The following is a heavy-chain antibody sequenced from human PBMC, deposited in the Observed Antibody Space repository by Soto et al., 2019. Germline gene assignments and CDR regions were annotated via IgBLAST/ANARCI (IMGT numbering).Heavy chain of an antibody. Sequence: QVQLVQSGAEVKKPGASVKVSCKASGYTFTGYYMHWVRQAPGQGLEWMGWINPNSGGTNYAQKFQGWVTMTRDTSISTAYMELSRLRSDDTAVYYCAREPMVRGVITRRNAFDIWGQGTMVTVSS. J-gene: IGHJ3*02. D-gene: IGHD3-10*01. V-gene: IGHV1-2*04. CDR2: INPNSGGT. CDR1: GYTFTGYY. CDR3: AREPMVRGVITRRNAFDI.